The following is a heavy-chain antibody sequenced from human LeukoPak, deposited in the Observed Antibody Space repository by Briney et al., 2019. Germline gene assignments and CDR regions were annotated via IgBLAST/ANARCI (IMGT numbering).Heavy chain of an antibody. Sequence: ASVKVSCKASGYTFTSYAMHWVRQAPGQGLEWMGGIIPIFGTANYAQKFQGRVTITADESTSTAYMELSSLRSEDTAVYYCARTTELDFWSGSKFDPWGQGTLVTVSS. CDR3: ARTTELDFWSGSKFDP. V-gene: IGHV1-69*13. D-gene: IGHD3-3*01. J-gene: IGHJ5*02. CDR2: IIPIFGTA. CDR1: GYTFTSYA.